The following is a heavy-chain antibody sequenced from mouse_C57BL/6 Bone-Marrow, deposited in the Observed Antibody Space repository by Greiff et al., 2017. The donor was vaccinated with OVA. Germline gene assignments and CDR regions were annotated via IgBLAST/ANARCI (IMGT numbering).Heavy chain of an antibody. Sequence: QVQLQQSGAELARPGASVKLSCKASGYTFTSYGISWVKQRTGQGLEWIGEIYPRSGNTHYNEKFKGKATLTADKSSSTAYMELRSLTSEDSAVYFCERPGWLLRDYWGQGTTLTVSS. CDR3: ERPGWLLRDY. D-gene: IGHD2-3*01. CDR2: IYPRSGNT. J-gene: IGHJ2*01. V-gene: IGHV1-81*01. CDR1: GYTFTSYG.